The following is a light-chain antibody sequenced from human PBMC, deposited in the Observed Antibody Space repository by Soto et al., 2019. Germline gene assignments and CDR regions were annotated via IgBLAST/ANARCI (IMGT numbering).Light chain of an antibody. Sequence: EIVMTQSPATLSVSPGERVTLSCRASQSVSSNLAWYQQKPGQAPRLLIYGASTRATGIPARFSGSGSGTEFTLTISSLQSEDFAVYYCQPYNNWPLTFGQGTKVEIK. J-gene: IGKJ1*01. CDR1: QSVSSN. CDR2: GAS. V-gene: IGKV3-15*01. CDR3: QPYNNWPLT.